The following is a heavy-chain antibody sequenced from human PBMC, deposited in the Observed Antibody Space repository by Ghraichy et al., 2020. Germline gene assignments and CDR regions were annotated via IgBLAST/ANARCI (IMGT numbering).Heavy chain of an antibody. Sequence: GGSLRLSCTTSGFTFGDYAMSWFRQAAGKGLEWVGVIRRKGHGGTTEYAASLEGRFTISRDDSKSIAYLQMNSLKIEDTAVYYCIRGGMNWPLDYWGQGTLVTVSS. CDR3: IRGGMNWPLDY. V-gene: IGHV3-49*03. CDR2: IRRKGHGGTT. CDR1: GFTFGDYA. J-gene: IGHJ4*02. D-gene: IGHD1-1*01.